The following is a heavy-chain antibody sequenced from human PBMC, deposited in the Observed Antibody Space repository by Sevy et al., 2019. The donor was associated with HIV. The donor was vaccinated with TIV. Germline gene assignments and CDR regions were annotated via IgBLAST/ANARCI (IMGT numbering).Heavy chain of an antibody. V-gene: IGHV1-69*13. CDR2: IIPIFGTA. Sequence: ASVKVSCKASGGTFSSYAISWVRQAPGQGLEWMGGIIPIFGTANYAQKFQGRVTITADESTGTAYMELSSLRSEDTAVDYCATRCHSSGYYTPFDYWGQGTLVTVSS. CDR1: GGTFSSYA. D-gene: IGHD3-22*01. CDR3: ATRCHSSGYYTPFDY. J-gene: IGHJ4*02.